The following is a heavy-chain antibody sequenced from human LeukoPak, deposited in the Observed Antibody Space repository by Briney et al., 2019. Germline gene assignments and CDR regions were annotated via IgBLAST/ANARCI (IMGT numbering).Heavy chain of an antibody. CDR3: ARDRYDFWSGYADLALYYGMDV. J-gene: IGHJ6*02. CDR1: GGSISSSPYY. D-gene: IGHD3-3*01. V-gene: IGHV4-39*07. Sequence: SETLSLTCTVSGGSISSSPYYWGWIRQPPGKGLEWIGSIYYSGSTHYNPSLKSRITISVDTSKNQFSLKLSSVTAADTAVYYCARDRYDFWSGYADLALYYGMDVWGQGTTVTVSS. CDR2: IYYSGST.